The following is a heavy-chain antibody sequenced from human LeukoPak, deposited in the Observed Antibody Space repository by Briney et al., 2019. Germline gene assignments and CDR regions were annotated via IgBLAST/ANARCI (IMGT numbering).Heavy chain of an antibody. CDR3: AREGGYSYGKFFDY. Sequence: PSETLSLTCSVSGGSISSYFWSWIRQPPGKGLEWIGYIYYSGSTNYNPSLKSRVTVSVDTSKNQFSLKLSSVTAADTAVYYCAREGGYSYGKFFDYWGQGTLVTVSS. CDR2: IYYSGST. V-gene: IGHV4-59*01. J-gene: IGHJ4*02. CDR1: GGSISSYF. D-gene: IGHD5-18*01.